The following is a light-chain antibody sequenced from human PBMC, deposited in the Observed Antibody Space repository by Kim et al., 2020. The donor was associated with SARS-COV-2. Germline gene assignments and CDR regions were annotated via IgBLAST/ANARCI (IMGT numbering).Light chain of an antibody. V-gene: IGLV3-1*01. J-gene: IGLJ2*01. Sequence: SYELTQPPSVSVSPGQTASITCPGDKLGDKYACWYQQKPGQSPVLVIYQDSKRPSGIPELFSGSNPGNTATLTISGTQAMDEADYYCQAWDSSTAGVVFG. CDR1: KLGDKY. CDR2: QDS. CDR3: QAWDSSTAGVV.